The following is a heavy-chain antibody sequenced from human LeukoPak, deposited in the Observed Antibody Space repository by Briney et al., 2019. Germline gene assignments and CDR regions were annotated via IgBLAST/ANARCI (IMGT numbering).Heavy chain of an antibody. V-gene: IGHV3-23*01. CDR2: ISGSGGST. CDR3: YTPFDWLSLHY. Sequence: GESLKISCAASGFTFSSYAMSWVRQAPGKGLEWVSAISGSGGSTYYADSVKGRFTISRDNSKNTLYLQMNSLRAEDTAVYYCYTPFDWLSLHYWGQGTLVTVSS. CDR1: GFTFSSYA. J-gene: IGHJ4*02. D-gene: IGHD3-9*01.